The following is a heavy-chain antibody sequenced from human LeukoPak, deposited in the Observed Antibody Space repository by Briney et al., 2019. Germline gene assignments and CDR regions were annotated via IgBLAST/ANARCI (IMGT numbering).Heavy chain of an antibody. CDR2: ISYDGSNK. V-gene: IGHV3-30-3*01. D-gene: IGHD3-22*01. CDR1: XFTFSSYT. Sequence: GGSLRLSCAASXFTFSSYTMHWVRQAPGKGLERVALISYDGSNKYYADSVKGRFTISRDNSKNTLYLQMNSLRAEDTAMYYCAREPSRSAYFDYWGQGTLVTVSS. J-gene: IGHJ4*02. CDR3: AREPSRSAYFDY.